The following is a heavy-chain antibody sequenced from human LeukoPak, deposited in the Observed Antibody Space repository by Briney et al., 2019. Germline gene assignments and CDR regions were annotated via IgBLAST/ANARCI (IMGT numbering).Heavy chain of an antibody. CDR3: ARGVEPLAANTLAY. J-gene: IGHJ4*02. CDR1: GFNFGSHS. D-gene: IGHD1-14*01. CDR2: LYSDGNT. V-gene: IGHV3-53*01. Sequence: PGGSLRLSCAASGFNFGSHSMEWVRQAPGKGPEWVSVLYSDGNTKYADSVQGRFTISRDNSKNTLYLEMNSLSPDDTAVYYCARGVEPLAANTLAYWGQGTLVTVSS.